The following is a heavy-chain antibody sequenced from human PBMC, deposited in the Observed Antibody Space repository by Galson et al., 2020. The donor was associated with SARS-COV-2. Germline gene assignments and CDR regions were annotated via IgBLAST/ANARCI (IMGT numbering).Heavy chain of an antibody. Sequence: SGPTLVHPTQTLTLTCTFSRFPLHTSGVGVGWIRQTPGKALAWHALISWHNDTWYSPSLKSRLNINNDASKNQVVLTMTNMDPVDTATYMCAHGAGWSVTGHNWLDPWGQGTLVTVSS. CDR3: AHGAGWSVTGHNWLDP. CDR1: RFPLHTSGVG. J-gene: IGHJ5*02. V-gene: IGHV2-5*01. D-gene: IGHD7-27*01. CDR2: ISWHNDT.